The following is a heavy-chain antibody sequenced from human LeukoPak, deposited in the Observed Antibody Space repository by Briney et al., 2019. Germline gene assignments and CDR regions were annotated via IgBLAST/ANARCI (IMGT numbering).Heavy chain of an antibody. D-gene: IGHD3-9*01. CDR2: ISGSGGST. J-gene: IGHJ4*02. V-gene: IGHV3-23*01. CDR3: ARDLIPLVMQYYFDY. Sequence: GGSLRLSCAASGFTFSSYAMSWVRQAPGKGLEWVSAISGSGGSTYYAGSVKGRFTISRDNSKSTLYLQMNSLRAEDTAVYYRARDLIPLVMQYYFDYWGQGTLVTVSS. CDR1: GFTFSSYA.